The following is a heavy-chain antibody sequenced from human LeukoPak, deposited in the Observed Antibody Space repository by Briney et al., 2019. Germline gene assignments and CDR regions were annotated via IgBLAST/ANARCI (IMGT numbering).Heavy chain of an antibody. CDR2: ITGTAAGT. V-gene: IGHV3-23*01. CDR3: AKRKNCINGVCYGFGY. J-gene: IGHJ4*02. Sequence: GGSLRLSCAASGFTFSSYALSWVRQAPGKGQEWVSTITGTAAGTYYADSVKGRFTISRDNSKNTLYLQMNSLSAGDTAVYYCAKRKNCINGVCYGFGYWGQGTLVTVSS. CDR1: GFTFSSYA. D-gene: IGHD2-8*01.